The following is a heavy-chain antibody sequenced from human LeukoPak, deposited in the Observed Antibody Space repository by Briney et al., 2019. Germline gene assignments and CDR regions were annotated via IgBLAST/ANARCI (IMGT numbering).Heavy chain of an antibody. CDR2: ISGIGANT. CDR1: GFNFNYYA. V-gene: IGHV3-23*01. CDR3: ARVRAGYTNHYYFDV. D-gene: IGHD3-9*01. J-gene: IGHJ4*02. Sequence: GGSLSLFCAPSGFNFNYYAMSWVRQPPGKGLEWVSIISGIGANTYYAESVRSRFTISGDNSKNKLYLHMNSLKAEDTAVYYCARVRAGYTNHYYFDVWGQGTLVTVSS.